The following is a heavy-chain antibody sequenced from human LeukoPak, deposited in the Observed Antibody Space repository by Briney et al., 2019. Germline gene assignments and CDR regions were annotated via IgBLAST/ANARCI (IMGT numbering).Heavy chain of an antibody. CDR1: GFTFSDYA. J-gene: IGHJ4*02. D-gene: IGHD6-13*01. V-gene: IGHV3-23*01. Sequence: GGSLRLSCAASGFTFSDYAMTWVRQAPGKGLQWVSTISGSGGRTYYTDSVKGRFTVSRDNSKNTLYLQMKSLRVEDAAVYYCAKDRRAAAGPPYYFDNWGQGTLVTVSS. CDR3: AKDRRAAAGPPYYFDN. CDR2: ISGSGGRT.